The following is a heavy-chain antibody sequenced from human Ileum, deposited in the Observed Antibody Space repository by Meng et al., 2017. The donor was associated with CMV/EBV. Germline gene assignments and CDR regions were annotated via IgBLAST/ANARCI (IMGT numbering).Heavy chain of an antibody. Sequence: HALLVQSRSEVKKPGPSVKVSCKASGKPFTSFNLHWVRQAPGQGFELMGWVSPMTGDATSTQKFQGRVSMTKDTSINTVYMELSSLTSDDTAVYYCVNDISGPSNSWGQGTLVTVSS. CDR2: VSPMTGDA. D-gene: IGHD1-1*01. V-gene: IGHV1-2*02. J-gene: IGHJ1*01. CDR3: VNDISGPSNS. CDR1: GKPFTSFN.